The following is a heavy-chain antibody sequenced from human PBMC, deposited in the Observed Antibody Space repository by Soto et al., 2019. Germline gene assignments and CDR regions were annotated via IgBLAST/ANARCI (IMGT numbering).Heavy chain of an antibody. CDR2: ISSSGSTI. V-gene: IGHV3-21*04. CDR1: GFTFSSYS. CDR3: ARDRGGSYRSLHDY. D-gene: IGHD1-26*01. Sequence: EVQLVESGGGLVKPGGSLRLSCAASGFTFSSYSMNWVRQAPGQGLEWVSSISSSGSTIYYAESVKGRFTIYRDNAKKSLYLQMNSLRSEDTAVYYCARDRGGSYRSLHDYWGQGTLVTVSS. J-gene: IGHJ4*02.